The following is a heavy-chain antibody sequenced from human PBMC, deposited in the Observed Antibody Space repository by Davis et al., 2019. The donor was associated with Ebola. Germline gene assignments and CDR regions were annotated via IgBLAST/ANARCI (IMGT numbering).Heavy chain of an antibody. CDR1: GFTFSSYW. J-gene: IGHJ3*02. CDR2: ISSSGSTI. V-gene: IGHV3-48*04. CDR3: ARDGTEGAFDI. Sequence: GGSLRLSCAASGFTFSSYWMNWVRQAPGKGLEWVSYISSSGSTIYYADSVKGRFTISRDNAKNSLYLQMNSLRAEDTAVYYCARDGTEGAFDIWGQGTMVTVSS.